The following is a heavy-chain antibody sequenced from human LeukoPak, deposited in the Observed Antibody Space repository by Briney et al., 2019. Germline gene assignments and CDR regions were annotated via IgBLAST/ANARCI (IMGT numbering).Heavy chain of an antibody. CDR3: ASGTSSSWAPTPYYFDY. CDR2: INPNSGGT. J-gene: IGHJ4*02. V-gene: IGHV1-2*02. Sequence: ASVKVSCKASGYTFTGYYIHWVRQAPGQGLEWMGLINPNSGGTNYAQELQGGVAMTRDTSITTAYMELSRLRSDDTAVYYCASGTSSSWAPTPYYFDYWGQGTLVTVSS. CDR1: GYTFTGYY. D-gene: IGHD6-13*01.